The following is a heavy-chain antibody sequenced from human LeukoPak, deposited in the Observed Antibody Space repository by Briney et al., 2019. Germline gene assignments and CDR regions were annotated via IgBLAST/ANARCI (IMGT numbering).Heavy chain of an antibody. V-gene: IGHV4-38-2*02. D-gene: IGHD3-10*01. CDR1: GYSISSGYY. CDR3: ARGGNRFGRFYFDY. Sequence: SETLSLTCTVSGYSISSGYYWGWIRQPPGKGLEWIGSIYHSGSTYYNPSLKSRVTISVDTSKNQFSLKLSSVTAADTTVYYCARGGNRFGRFYFDYWGQGIQVIVSS. CDR2: IYHSGST. J-gene: IGHJ4*02.